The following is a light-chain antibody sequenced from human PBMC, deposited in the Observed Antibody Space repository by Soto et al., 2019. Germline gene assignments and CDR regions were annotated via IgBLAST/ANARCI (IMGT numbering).Light chain of an antibody. Sequence: EIVVTQSPATLSVSPGERATLSCRASQSVSSNLAWYQQKPGQAPRLLIYGASTRATGIPARFSGSGSGTEFTLTISSLQSEDFAVYYCQQYNNWRYTFGQGTKVDIK. CDR1: QSVSSN. J-gene: IGKJ2*01. CDR3: QQYNNWRYT. V-gene: IGKV3-15*01. CDR2: GAS.